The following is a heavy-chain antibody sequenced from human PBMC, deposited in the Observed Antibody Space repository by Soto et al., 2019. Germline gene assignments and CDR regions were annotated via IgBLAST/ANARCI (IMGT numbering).Heavy chain of an antibody. J-gene: IGHJ3*02. V-gene: IGHV3-23*01. CDR1: GFTFGSYA. D-gene: IGHD3-22*01. CDR2: ISSGGSGT. CDR3: AKVNTMMVGSGNAFDM. Sequence: ESGGGFVQPGGSLRLSCAASGFTFGSYAMTWVRQAPGKGLQWVSSISSGGSGTYYADSVRGRFTISRDSSKNTLYLQLNSLRAEDTAVYYCAKVNTMMVGSGNAFDMWGQGTMVTVSS.